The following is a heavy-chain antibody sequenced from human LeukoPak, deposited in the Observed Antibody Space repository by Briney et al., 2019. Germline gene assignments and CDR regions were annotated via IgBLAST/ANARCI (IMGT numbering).Heavy chain of an antibody. CDR1: GYTFTGYY. Sequence: ASVKVSCKASGYTFTGYYMHWVRQAPGQGLEWMGWINPNSGGTNYAQKFQGRVTMTRDTSISTAYTELSRLRSDDTAVYYCARVYYYDSSSHFGYWGQGTLVTVSS. J-gene: IGHJ4*02. V-gene: IGHV1-2*02. CDR2: INPNSGGT. D-gene: IGHD3-22*01. CDR3: ARVYYYDSSSHFGY.